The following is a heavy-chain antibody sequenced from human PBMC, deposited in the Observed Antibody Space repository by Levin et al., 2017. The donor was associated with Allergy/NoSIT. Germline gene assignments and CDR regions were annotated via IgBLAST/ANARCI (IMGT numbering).Heavy chain of an antibody. J-gene: IGHJ4*02. Sequence: ASVKVSCAASGFTFSSYDMSWVRQAQGKGLEWVSAIRGSASKTFYADSVKGRFTISRDNSKNTVSLQMNSLRAEDTAIYYCVPGIAVTGSPTDHWGQGTLVTVSS. D-gene: IGHD6-19*01. CDR3: VPGIAVTGSPTDH. CDR2: IRGSASKT. CDR1: GFTFSSYD. V-gene: IGHV3-23*01.